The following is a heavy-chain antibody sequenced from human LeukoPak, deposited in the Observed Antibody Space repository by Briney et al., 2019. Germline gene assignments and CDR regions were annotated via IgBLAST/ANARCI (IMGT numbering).Heavy chain of an antibody. CDR2: AHTSGST. Sequence: SQTLSLTCIVSGGSMTSGTFSWSWIRQPAGKGLQWIGRAHTSGSTNYNPSLQSRVTISVDTSKNLFSLKLSSVTAADTAVYYCAGNSASSYGNQPSWGQGTLVTVSS. V-gene: IGHV4-61*02. CDR3: AGNSASSYGNQPS. D-gene: IGHD3-10*01. J-gene: IGHJ4*02. CDR1: GGSMTSGTFS.